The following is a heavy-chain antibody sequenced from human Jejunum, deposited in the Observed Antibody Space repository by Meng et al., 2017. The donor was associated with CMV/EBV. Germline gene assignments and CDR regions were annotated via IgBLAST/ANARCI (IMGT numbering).Heavy chain of an antibody. CDR1: GFSPRTSGEG. CDR2: IYRGDDK. Sequence: QYTLNESGPPLVKPKQTLTLTCSFSGFSPRTSGEGVGWIRQPPGKALEWLALIYRGDDKRYSPSLNSRLTIAKDTSKNEVVLTLANMGPIDTGTYYCAHFVGGYYPSRPNYWGQGTLVTVSS. D-gene: IGHD1-26*01. CDR3: AHFVGGYYPSRPNY. V-gene: IGHV2-5*02. J-gene: IGHJ4*02.